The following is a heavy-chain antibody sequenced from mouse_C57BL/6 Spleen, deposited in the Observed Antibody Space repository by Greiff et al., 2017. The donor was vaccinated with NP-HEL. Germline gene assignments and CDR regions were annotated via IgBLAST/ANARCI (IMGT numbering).Heavy chain of an antibody. D-gene: IGHD1-1*01. CDR3: AEGGSSYPAWFAY. J-gene: IGHJ3*01. CDR1: GFTFSSYA. V-gene: IGHV5-4*03. Sequence: EVKLVESGGGLVKPGGSLKLSCAASGFTFSSYAMSWVRQTPEKRLEWVATISDGGSYTYYPDNVKGRFTISRDNAKNNLYLQMSHLKSEDTAMYYCAEGGSSYPAWFAYWGQGTLVTVSA. CDR2: ISDGGSYT.